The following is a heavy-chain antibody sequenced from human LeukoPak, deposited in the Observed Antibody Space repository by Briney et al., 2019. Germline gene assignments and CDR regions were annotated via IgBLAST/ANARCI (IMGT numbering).Heavy chain of an antibody. CDR2: ITWDGGST. J-gene: IGHJ6*03. V-gene: IGHV3-43D*03. D-gene: IGHD6-13*01. CDR1: GFTFDDYA. Sequence: GGSLRLSCAASGFTFDDYAMHWVRQASGKGLEWVSHITWDGGSTHYADSVEGRFTISRDNRDNSLFLQMNSLRPEDTALYYCSKVRAARGQGNYFYMDVGGKGTTVTVPS. CDR3: SKVRAARGQGNYFYMDV.